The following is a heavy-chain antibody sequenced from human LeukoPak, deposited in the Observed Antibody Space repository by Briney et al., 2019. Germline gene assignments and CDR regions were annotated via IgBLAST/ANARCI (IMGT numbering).Heavy chain of an antibody. CDR1: GFTFSSYV. CDR3: AKERLGGSYPEDFDY. J-gene: IGHJ4*02. D-gene: IGHD1-26*01. Sequence: GGSLRLSCAASGFTFSSYVLSWVRQAPGKGLEWVSAISGSGCSTDYAASEKGRFTISRDNSKNTLYLQMNSLRAEDTAVYYCAKERLGGSYPEDFDYWGQGTLVTVPT. V-gene: IGHV3-23*01. CDR2: ISGSGCST.